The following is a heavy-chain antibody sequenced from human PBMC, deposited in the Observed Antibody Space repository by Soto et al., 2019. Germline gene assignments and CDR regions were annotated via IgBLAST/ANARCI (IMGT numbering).Heavy chain of an antibody. Sequence: PGGSLRLSCAASGFTFSSYAMSWVRQAPGKGLEWVSAISGSGGSTYYADSVKGRFTISRDNSKNTLYLQMNSLRAEDTAVYYCARDPAPYDFWSGYAPYYYYYGMDVWGQGTTVTVSS. D-gene: IGHD3-3*01. CDR2: ISGSGGST. CDR3: ARDPAPYDFWSGYAPYYYYYGMDV. CDR1: GFTFSSYA. V-gene: IGHV3-23*01. J-gene: IGHJ6*02.